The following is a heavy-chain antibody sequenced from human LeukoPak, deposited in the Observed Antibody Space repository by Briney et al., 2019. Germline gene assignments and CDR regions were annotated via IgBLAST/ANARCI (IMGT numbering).Heavy chain of an antibody. V-gene: IGHV1-8*01. CDR1: GYTFTSYD. J-gene: IGHJ6*03. CDR2: MNPNSGNT. Sequence: ASVKVSCKASGYTFTSYDINWVRQATGQGLEWMGWMNPNSGNTGYAQKFQGRVTMTRNTSISTAYMELSSLRSEDTAVYYCARGVHYYDSSGYPHYFYYYMDVWGKGTTVTISS. D-gene: IGHD3-22*01. CDR3: ARGVHYYDSSGYPHYFYYYMDV.